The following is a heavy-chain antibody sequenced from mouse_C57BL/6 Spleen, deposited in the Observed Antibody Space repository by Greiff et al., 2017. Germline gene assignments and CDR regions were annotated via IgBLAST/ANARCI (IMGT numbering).Heavy chain of an antibody. CDR2: ISSGSSTI. CDR1: GFTFSDYG. V-gene: IGHV5-17*01. CDR3: ARNPFAY. Sequence: EVKLVESGGGLVKPGGSLKLSCAASGFTFSDYGMHWVRQAPEKGLEWVAYISSGSSTIYYADTVKGRFTISRDNAKNTLSLQMTSLRSEDTAMYYCARNPFAYWGQGTLVTVSA. J-gene: IGHJ3*01.